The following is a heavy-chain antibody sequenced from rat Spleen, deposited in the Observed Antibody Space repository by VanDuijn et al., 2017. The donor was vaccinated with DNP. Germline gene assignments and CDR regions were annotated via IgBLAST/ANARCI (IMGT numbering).Heavy chain of an antibody. J-gene: IGHJ2*01. CDR1: GFSLNSYT. CDR2: ISSGGST. D-gene: IGHD1-4*01. V-gene: IGHV2-6*01. Sequence: QVQLKESGPGLVQPSQTLSLTCTVSGFSLNSYTVSWVRQPPGKGLEWIAAISSGGSTNYNSALKSRLSISRDTSKSQVFLKMNSLQTEDTAMYFCARSPGDYFDYWGQGVMVTVSS. CDR3: ARSPGDYFDY.